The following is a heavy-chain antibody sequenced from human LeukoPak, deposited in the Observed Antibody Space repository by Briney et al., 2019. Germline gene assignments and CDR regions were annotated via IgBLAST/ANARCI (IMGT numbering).Heavy chain of an antibody. CDR2: IYYSGST. CDR1: GGSISSSSYY. CDR3: ARSRRGYDFWSGYYTEDSNWFDP. Sequence: PSETLSLTCTVSGGSISSSSYYWGWIRQPPGKGLEWIGSIYYSGSTYYNPSLKSRVTISVDTSKNQFSLKLSSVTAADTAVYYCARSRRGYDFWSGYYTEDSNWFDPWGQGTLVTVSS. J-gene: IGHJ5*02. V-gene: IGHV4-39*07. D-gene: IGHD3-3*01.